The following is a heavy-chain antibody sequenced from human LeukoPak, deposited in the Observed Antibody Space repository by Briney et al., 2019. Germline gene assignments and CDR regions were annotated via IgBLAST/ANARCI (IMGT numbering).Heavy chain of an antibody. Sequence: GGSLRLSCAASGFTFSSYAMHWVRQAPGKGLEWVAVISYDGSNKYYADSVKGRFTISRDNSKNTLYLQMNSLRAEDTAVYYCAGQVLEWSGGWFDPWGQGALVTVSS. CDR1: GFTFSSYA. CDR2: ISYDGSNK. V-gene: IGHV3-30-3*01. D-gene: IGHD3-3*01. CDR3: AGQVLEWSGGWFDP. J-gene: IGHJ5*02.